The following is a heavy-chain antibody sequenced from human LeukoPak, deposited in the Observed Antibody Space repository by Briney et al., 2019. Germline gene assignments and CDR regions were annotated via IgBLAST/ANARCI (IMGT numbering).Heavy chain of an antibody. CDR2: IYYSGST. Sequence: SETLSLTCTVSGVSIITYYWSWIRQPPGKGLEWIGYIYYSGSTDSNPSLKSRVTISVDTSKNQFSLKLRSVTAADTAVYYCARHEYAWRGAFDIWGQGTMVTVSS. CDR1: GVSIITYY. D-gene: IGHD2/OR15-2a*01. V-gene: IGHV4-59*08. CDR3: ARHEYAWRGAFDI. J-gene: IGHJ3*02.